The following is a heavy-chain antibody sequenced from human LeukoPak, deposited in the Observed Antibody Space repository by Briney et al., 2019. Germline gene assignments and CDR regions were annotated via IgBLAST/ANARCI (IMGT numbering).Heavy chain of an antibody. Sequence: PGGSLRLSCAASGFTFSSYWMSWVRQAPGKGLEWVANIKQDGSEKYYVDSVKGRFTISRDNAKNSLYLQMDSVRVEDTAVYYCARVSRSGYYGEYWGQGTLVTVSS. V-gene: IGHV3-7*01. CDR2: IKQDGSEK. J-gene: IGHJ4*02. CDR1: GFTFSSYW. CDR3: ARVSRSGYYGEY. D-gene: IGHD3-3*01.